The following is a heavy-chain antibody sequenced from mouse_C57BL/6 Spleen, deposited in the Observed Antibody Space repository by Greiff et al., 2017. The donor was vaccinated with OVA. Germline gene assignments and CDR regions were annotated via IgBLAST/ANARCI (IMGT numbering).Heavy chain of an antibody. Sequence: QVQLKESGAELVRPGASVTLSCKASGYTFTDYEMHWVKQTPVHGLEWIGAIDPETGGTAYNQKFKGKAILTADKSSSTAYMELRSLTSEDSAVYYCTRNYYSNYEGFAYWGQGTLVTVSA. CDR2: IDPETGGT. V-gene: IGHV1-15*01. CDR3: TRNYYSNYEGFAY. J-gene: IGHJ3*01. D-gene: IGHD2-5*01. CDR1: GYTFTDYE.